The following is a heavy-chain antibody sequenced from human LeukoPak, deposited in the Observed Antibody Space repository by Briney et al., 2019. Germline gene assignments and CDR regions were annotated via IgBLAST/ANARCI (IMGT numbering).Heavy chain of an antibody. D-gene: IGHD2-21*02. CDR1: GFTFSSYA. V-gene: IGHV3-23*01. CDR2: ISGSGGST. Sequence: QTGGSLRLSCAASGFTFSSYAMSWVRQAPGKGLEWVSAISGSGGSTYYADSVKGRFTISRDNSKNTLYLQMNSLRAEDTAVYYCAKGGVVTAGWNYYYGMDVWGQGTTVTVSS. CDR3: AKGGVVTAGWNYYYGMDV. J-gene: IGHJ6*02.